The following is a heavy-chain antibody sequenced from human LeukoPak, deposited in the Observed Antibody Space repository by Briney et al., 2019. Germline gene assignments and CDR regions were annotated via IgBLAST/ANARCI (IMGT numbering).Heavy chain of an antibody. CDR1: GGSFSGYY. CDR3: ARGPTTLGLRLGELSLRVDY. D-gene: IGHD3-16*02. V-gene: IGHV4-34*01. CDR2: INHSGST. Sequence: PSETLSLTCAVYGGSFSGYYWSWIRQPPGKGLEWIGEINHSGSTNYNPSLKSRVTISVDTSKNQFSLKLSSVTAADTAVYYCARGPTTLGLRLGELSLRVDYWGQGALVTVSS. J-gene: IGHJ4*02.